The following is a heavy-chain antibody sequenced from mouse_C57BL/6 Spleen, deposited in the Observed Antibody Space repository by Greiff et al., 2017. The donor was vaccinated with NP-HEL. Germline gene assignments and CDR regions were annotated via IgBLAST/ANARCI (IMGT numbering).Heavy chain of an antibody. CDR2: INPSNGGT. J-gene: IGHJ2*01. V-gene: IGHV1-53*01. CDR1: GYTFTSYW. Sequence: QVQLQQPGTELVKPGASVKLSCKASGYTFTSYWMHWVKQRPGQGLEWIGNINPSNGGTNYNEKFKSKATMTVDKTAITAYMQLSSLTSEDSAVYYCAREPYGSSSGFDYWGQGTTLTVSS. D-gene: IGHD1-1*01. CDR3: AREPYGSSSGFDY.